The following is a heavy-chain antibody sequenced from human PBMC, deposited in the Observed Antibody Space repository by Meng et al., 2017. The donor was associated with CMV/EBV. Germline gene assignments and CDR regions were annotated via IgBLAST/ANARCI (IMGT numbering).Heavy chain of an antibody. CDR1: GFTFSNAW. CDR2: IRYDGSNK. V-gene: IGHV3-30*02. D-gene: IGHD2-2*02. Sequence: GGSLRLSCAASGFTFSNAWMSWVRQAPGKGLEWVAFIRYDGSNKYYADSVKGRFTISRDNSKNTLYLQMNSLRAEDTAVYYCAKDDSQLLYRDPYYYYGMDVWGQGTTVTVSS. CDR3: AKDDSQLLYRDPYYYYGMDV. J-gene: IGHJ6*02.